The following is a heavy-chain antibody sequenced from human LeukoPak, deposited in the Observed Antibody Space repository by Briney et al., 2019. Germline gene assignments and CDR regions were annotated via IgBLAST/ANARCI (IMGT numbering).Heavy chain of an antibody. V-gene: IGHV4-39*01. J-gene: IGHJ4*02. CDR3: ARHFLGDCYFDY. Sequence: SETLSLTCTVSGGSISSGGYYWGWIRQPPGKGLEWIGSIYYSGSTYYNPSLKSRVTISVDTSKNQFSLKLSSVTAADTAVYYCARHFLGDCYFDYWGQGTLVTVSS. D-gene: IGHD2-21*02. CDR1: GGSISSGGYY. CDR2: IYYSGST.